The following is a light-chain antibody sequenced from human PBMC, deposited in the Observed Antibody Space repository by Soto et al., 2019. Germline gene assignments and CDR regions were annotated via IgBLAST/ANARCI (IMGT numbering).Light chain of an antibody. CDR2: DAS. CDR1: QSISRW. V-gene: IGKV1-5*01. CDR3: QQYNDSLTWT. J-gene: IGKJ1*01. Sequence: DIQMTQSASTLSASVGDGVAITCLASQSISRWLAWFQQKPGKAPRILIFDASTLERGVPSRFSGSGSGTEFTLTISSLQPDDFATYYCQQYNDSLTWTFGQGTKV.